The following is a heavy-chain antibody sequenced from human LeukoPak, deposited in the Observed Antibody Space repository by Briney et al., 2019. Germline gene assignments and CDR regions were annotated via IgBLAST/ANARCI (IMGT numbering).Heavy chain of an antibody. CDR2: ISSSSSSI. CDR1: GFTFRSYT. CDR3: ARGFCTSTSCYGSY. V-gene: IGHV3-21*01. D-gene: IGHD2-2*01. Sequence: GGSLRLSCAASGFTFRSYTMNWVSQAPGKGLEWVSSISSSSSSIYYADSVRGRFTISRDNAKKTLYLQMNSLRAEDTAMYYCARGFCTSTSCYGSYWGQGTLVTVSS. J-gene: IGHJ4*02.